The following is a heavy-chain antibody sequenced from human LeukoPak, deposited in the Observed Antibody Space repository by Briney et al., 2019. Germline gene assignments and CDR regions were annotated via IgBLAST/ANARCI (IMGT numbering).Heavy chain of an antibody. Sequence: ASVKVSCKASGSTFTGYYMHWVRQAPGQGLEWMGGFDPEDGETMYAQKVQGRVTMTKDTSTDTAYMELSSLRSEDTAVYCCATSLNMETERRSSYCMYVWGKGSTLTHSS. CDR2: FDPEDGET. D-gene: IGHD1-1*01. V-gene: IGHV1-24*01. CDR3: ATSLNMETERRSSYCMYV. J-gene: IGHJ6*03. CDR1: GSTFTGYY.